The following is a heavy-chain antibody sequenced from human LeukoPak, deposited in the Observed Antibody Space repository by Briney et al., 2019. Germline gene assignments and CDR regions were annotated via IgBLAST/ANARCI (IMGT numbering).Heavy chain of an antibody. Sequence: AAVRVSCKASGYTFTGYYMHWVRQAPVQGLEWMGWINPNTGDTHYAQKFQGRVTLTRDTSITTVYMELSRLTSDDTAIFYCAVAPGDYWGQGTLVTVSS. CDR3: AVAPGDY. D-gene: IGHD2-21*01. V-gene: IGHV1-2*02. CDR2: INPNTGDT. CDR1: GYTFTGYY. J-gene: IGHJ4*02.